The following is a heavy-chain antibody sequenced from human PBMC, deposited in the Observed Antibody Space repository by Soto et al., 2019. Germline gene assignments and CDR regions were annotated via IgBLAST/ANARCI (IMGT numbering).Heavy chain of an antibody. CDR1: GGSFSGYY. CDR3: ARGCSSTSCYRWFDP. D-gene: IGHD2-2*01. CDR2: INHSGST. J-gene: IGHJ5*02. V-gene: IGHV4-34*01. Sequence: QVQLQQWGAGLLKPSETLSLTCAVYGGSFSGYYWSWIRQPPGKGLEWIGEINHSGSTNYNPSLKSRVTISVDTSKNQFSLKLSSVTAADTAVYYCARGCSSTSCYRWFDPWGQGTLVTVSS.